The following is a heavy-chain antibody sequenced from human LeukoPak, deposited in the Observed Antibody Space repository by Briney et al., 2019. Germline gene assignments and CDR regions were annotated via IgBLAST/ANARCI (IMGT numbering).Heavy chain of an antibody. J-gene: IGHJ4*02. D-gene: IGHD4-17*01. CDR2: INGSGGSN. Sequence: PGGTLRLSCAAYGFTFSSYAMSWVRQAPGKGLEWVSAINGSGGSNYYADSVRGPITISRDKSKNTLYLQINSLTAGGTAVYYCAKVGATVTTKVNRAFDYWSQESLVTLSS. CDR1: GFTFSSYA. V-gene: IGHV3-23*01. CDR3: AKVGATVTTKVNRAFDY.